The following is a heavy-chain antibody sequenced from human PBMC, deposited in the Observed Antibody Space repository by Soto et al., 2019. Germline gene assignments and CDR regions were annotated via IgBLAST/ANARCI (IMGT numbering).Heavy chain of an antibody. D-gene: IGHD4-17*01. Sequence: SVKVSCKASGFTFTSSAVQWVRQARGQRLEWIGWIVVGSGNTNYAQKFQERVTITRDMSTSTAYMELSSLRSEDTAVYYCAAAMTTVSAADYWGQGTLVTVSS. CDR1: GFTFTSSA. V-gene: IGHV1-58*01. J-gene: IGHJ4*02. CDR2: IVVGSGNT. CDR3: AAAMTTVSAADY.